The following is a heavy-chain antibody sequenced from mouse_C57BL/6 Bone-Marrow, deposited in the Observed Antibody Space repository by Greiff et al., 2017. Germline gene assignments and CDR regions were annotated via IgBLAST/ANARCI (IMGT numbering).Heavy chain of an antibody. D-gene: IGHD1-1*01. Sequence: EVKVVESGGGLVKPGGSLKLSCAASGFTFSSYAMSWVRQTPEKRLEWVATISDGGSYTYYPDNVKGRFTISRDNAKNNLYLQMSHLKSEDTAMYYCARERIITTVVATRDYAMDYWGQGTSVTVSS. J-gene: IGHJ4*01. CDR3: ARERIITTVVATRDYAMDY. CDR1: GFTFSSYA. CDR2: ISDGGSYT. V-gene: IGHV5-4*01.